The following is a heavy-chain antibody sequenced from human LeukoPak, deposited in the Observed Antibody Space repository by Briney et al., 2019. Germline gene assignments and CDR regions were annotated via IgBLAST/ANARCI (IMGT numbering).Heavy chain of an antibody. Sequence: GGSLRLSCAASGFTFDDYAMHWVRQAPGKGLEWVSLISWDGGSTYYADSVKGRFTISRDNSKNSLYLQMNSLRAEDTALYYCAKGRIAVAGGTPLDYWGQGTLVTVSS. CDR3: AKGRIAVAGGTPLDY. CDR2: ISWDGGST. CDR1: GFTFDDYA. V-gene: IGHV3-43D*03. J-gene: IGHJ4*02. D-gene: IGHD6-19*01.